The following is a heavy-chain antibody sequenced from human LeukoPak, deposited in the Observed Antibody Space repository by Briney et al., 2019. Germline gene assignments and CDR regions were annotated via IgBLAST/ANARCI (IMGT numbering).Heavy chain of an antibody. Sequence: SETLSLTCTVSGGSISSYYWSWIRQPPGEGLEGFGYIYTSGSTNYNPSLKSRVTISVETPKNQSSLKLSSVTAADTAVYYCARQGTYYDFWSGYSHHYFDYWGQGTLVTVSS. CDR1: GGSISSYY. D-gene: IGHD3-3*01. V-gene: IGHV4-4*09. J-gene: IGHJ4*02. CDR2: IYTSGST. CDR3: ARQGTYYDFWSGYSHHYFDY.